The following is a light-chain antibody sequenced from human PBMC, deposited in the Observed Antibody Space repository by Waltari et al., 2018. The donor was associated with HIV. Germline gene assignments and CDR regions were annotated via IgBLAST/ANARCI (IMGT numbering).Light chain of an antibody. CDR2: LNSDGSH. CDR1: SGHSNYD. J-gene: IGLJ3*02. CDR3: QTWDTGIRV. V-gene: IGLV4-69*01. Sequence: LVLTQSPSASASLGAPVQFTCNLSSGHSNYDIAWHPQQPEKGPRYLMKLNSDGSHSKGDGIPDRFSGSSSGAERYLTISSLQSEDEADYYCQTWDTGIRVFGGGTKLTVL.